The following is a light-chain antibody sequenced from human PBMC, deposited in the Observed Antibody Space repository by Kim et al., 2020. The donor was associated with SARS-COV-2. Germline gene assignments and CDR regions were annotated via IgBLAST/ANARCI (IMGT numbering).Light chain of an antibody. V-gene: IGKV1-5*01. CDR3: QQYNSWT. Sequence: RCKSVGDRVTCTCRASQSISSWLALDQQKPGRAPKLLIYDASSLESGVPSSFSGSGSGTEFTLTIGSLQPDDVATYYCQQYNSWTFGQGTKVDIK. CDR1: QSISSW. CDR2: DAS. J-gene: IGKJ1*01.